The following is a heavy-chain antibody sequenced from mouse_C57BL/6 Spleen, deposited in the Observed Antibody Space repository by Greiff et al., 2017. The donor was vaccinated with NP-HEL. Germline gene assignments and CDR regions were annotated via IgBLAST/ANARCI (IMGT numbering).Heavy chain of an antibody. J-gene: IGHJ3*01. D-gene: IGHD1-1*01. CDR3: ARSDYGSTFAY. CDR1: GYTFTSYW. V-gene: IGHV1-50*01. Sequence: QVQLQQPGAELVKPGASVKLSCKASGYTFTSYWMQWVKQRPGQGLEWIGEIDPSDSYTNYNQKFKGKATVTVDTSSSTAYMQLSSLTSEDSAVYYCARSDYGSTFAYWGQGTLVTVSA. CDR2: IDPSDSYT.